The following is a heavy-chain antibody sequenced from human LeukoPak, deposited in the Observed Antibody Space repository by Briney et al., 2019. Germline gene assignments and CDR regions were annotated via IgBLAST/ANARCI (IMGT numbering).Heavy chain of an antibody. CDR2: IQTDGSDK. CDR3: AREGGTVVVGRFDY. CDR1: GINLRGSG. Sequence: GGSLRLSGAASGINLRGSGMHWVRQAPGMGLEWVTFIQTDGSDKRYAASVAGRFTISRDDSKNTVYLHMNSLRPDDSALYYCAREGGTVVVGRFDYWGQGTLVTVSS. J-gene: IGHJ4*02. V-gene: IGHV3-30*02. D-gene: IGHD2-2*01.